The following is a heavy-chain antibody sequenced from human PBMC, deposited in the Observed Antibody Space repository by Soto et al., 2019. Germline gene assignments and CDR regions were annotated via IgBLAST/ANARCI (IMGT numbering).Heavy chain of an antibody. D-gene: IGHD3-3*01. CDR3: AHRVLRTVFGLVTTTAIYFDF. J-gene: IGHJ4*02. V-gene: IGHV2-5*02. CDR2: IYWDDDK. CDR1: GVG. Sequence: GVGVGWIRQSPGKAPEWLALIYWDDDKRYSASLKSRLTITKDTSKYQVVLTVSDLDPTDTATYYCAHRVLRTVFGLVTTTAIYFDFWGQGTPVTVSS.